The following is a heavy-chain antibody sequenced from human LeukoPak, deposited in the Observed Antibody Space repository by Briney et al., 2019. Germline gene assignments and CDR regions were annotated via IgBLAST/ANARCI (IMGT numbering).Heavy chain of an antibody. J-gene: IGHJ3*02. D-gene: IGHD3-16*01. CDR1: GFTFSSYI. CDR3: TTAAPLGSFDI. CDR2: IKSKTDGGTT. V-gene: IGHV3-15*01. Sequence: GGSLRLSCAASGFTFSSYIMNWVRQAPGKGLEWVGRIKSKTDGGTTDYAAPVKGRFTISRDDSKNTLYLQMNSLKTEDTAVYYCTTAAPLGSFDIWGQGTMVTVSS.